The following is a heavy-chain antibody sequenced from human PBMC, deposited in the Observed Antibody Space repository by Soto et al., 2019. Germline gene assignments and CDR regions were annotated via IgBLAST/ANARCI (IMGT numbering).Heavy chain of an antibody. D-gene: IGHD6-25*01. Sequence: SETLSLTCTVSCGSISSSSYYWGWIRQPPGKGLEWIGSIYYSGSTYYNPSLKSRVTISVDTSKNQFSLKLSSVTAADTAVYYCARREGSSVAGKAFDPWGQGTLVTVSS. J-gene: IGHJ5*02. CDR3: ARREGSSVAGKAFDP. CDR1: CGSISSSSYY. V-gene: IGHV4-39*01. CDR2: IYYSGST.